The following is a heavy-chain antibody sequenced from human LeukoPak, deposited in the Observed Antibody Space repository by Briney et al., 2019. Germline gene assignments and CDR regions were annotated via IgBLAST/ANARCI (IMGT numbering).Heavy chain of an antibody. CDR3: ARRRRIYFDWLQDYGMDV. CDR1: GYRFTSYW. J-gene: IGHJ6*04. V-gene: IGHV5-51*01. Sequence: GESLKISGKGSGYRFTSYWIGGVRQMPGKGLEWMGIIYPGDSDTSYSPSFQGQVTISADKSISTAYLQWSSLKASDPAMYYCARRRRIYFDWLQDYGMDVWGKGTTVTVSS. CDR2: IYPGDSDT. D-gene: IGHD3-9*01.